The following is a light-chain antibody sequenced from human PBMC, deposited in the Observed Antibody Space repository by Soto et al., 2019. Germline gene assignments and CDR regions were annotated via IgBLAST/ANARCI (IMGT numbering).Light chain of an antibody. CDR1: QNINNY. CDR3: HQRSDWPLT. V-gene: IGKV3-11*01. J-gene: IGKJ4*01. Sequence: EIVLTQSPATLSLSPGERATLSCRASQNINNYLAWYQQKPGQAPRLVIYTSSNRAAGIPARFSGSGSGTDFTLTISGLEPEDVAIYYCHQRSDWPLTFGGGTKVEIK. CDR2: TSS.